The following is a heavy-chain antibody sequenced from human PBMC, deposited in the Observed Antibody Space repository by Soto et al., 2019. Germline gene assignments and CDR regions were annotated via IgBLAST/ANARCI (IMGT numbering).Heavy chain of an antibody. CDR1: GGTFSSYA. V-gene: IGHV1-69*12. Sequence: QVQLVQSGAEVKKPGSSVKVSCKASGGTFSSYAISWVRQAPGQWLEWMVGIIPIFGTANYAHKCPGRVTITADESTSTAYMAPSSLRSEDTDVYYCARRHAYRYGYGYYGMDVWGQGTTVTVSS. CDR3: ARRHAYRYGYGYYGMDV. CDR2: IIPIFGTA. J-gene: IGHJ6*02. D-gene: IGHD5-18*01.